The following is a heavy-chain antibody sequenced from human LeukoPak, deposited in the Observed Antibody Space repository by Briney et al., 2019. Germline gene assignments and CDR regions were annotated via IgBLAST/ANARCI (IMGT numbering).Heavy chain of an antibody. CDR1: GGSISSYY. CDR2: IYYSGST. CDR3: ARFAGSVERNWFDP. D-gene: IGHD2-15*01. J-gene: IGHJ5*02. Sequence: PSETLSLTCTVSGGSISSYYWSWIRQPPGKGLEWIGYIYYSGSTNYNPSLKSRVTISVDASKNQFSLKLSSVTAADTAVYYCARFAGSVERNWFDPWGQGTLVSVSS. V-gene: IGHV4-59*01.